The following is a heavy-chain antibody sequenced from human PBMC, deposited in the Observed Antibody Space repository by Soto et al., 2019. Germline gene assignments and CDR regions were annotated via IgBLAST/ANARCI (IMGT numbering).Heavy chain of an antibody. J-gene: IGHJ4*03. CDR3: AKDKLTAVTAGHGNVKGL. CDR1: GFAFNGYG. Sequence: QGQLVESGGGVVQPGTSLRLSCGASGFAFNGYGMHWVRQAPGKGLEWVAAISYDGQNRYYADSMRGRITISRDNLKNTVVLEMSVRRAEGTGVYYVAKDKLTAVTAGHGNVKGLWGRGTQATVAS. V-gene: IGHV3-30*18. CDR2: ISYDGQNR. D-gene: IGHD2-21*02.